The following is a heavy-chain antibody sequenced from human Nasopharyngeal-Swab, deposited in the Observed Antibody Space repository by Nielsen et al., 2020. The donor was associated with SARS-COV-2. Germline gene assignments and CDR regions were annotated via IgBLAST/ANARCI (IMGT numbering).Heavy chain of an antibody. CDR2: ISRRSDTI. CDR3: ARAPDSSTYGLRY. Sequence: GGSLRLSCAASGFTFSAYNINWVRKAPGKGLEWVSYISRRSDTIYYADSVKGRFTISRDNVKNSLYLQMNSLRDEDTAVYYCARAPDSSTYGLRYWGLGTLVTVSS. V-gene: IGHV3-48*02. CDR1: GFTFSAYN. D-gene: IGHD3-10*01. J-gene: IGHJ4*02.